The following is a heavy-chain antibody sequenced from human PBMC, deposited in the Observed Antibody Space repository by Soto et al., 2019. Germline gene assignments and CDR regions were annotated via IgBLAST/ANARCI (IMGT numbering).Heavy chain of an antibody. J-gene: IGHJ3*02. D-gene: IGHD6-6*01. CDR2: ISGSGGST. V-gene: IGHV3-23*01. Sequence: GGSLRLSCAASGFTFSSYAMSWGRQAPGKGLEWVSAISGSGGSTYYADSVKGRFTISRDNSKNTLYLQMNSLRAEDTAVYYCAKDLGSSSFAFDIWGQGTMVTVSS. CDR1: GFTFSSYA. CDR3: AKDLGSSSFAFDI.